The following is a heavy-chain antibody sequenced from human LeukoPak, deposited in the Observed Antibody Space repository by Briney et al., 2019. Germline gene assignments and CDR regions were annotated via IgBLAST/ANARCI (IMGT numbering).Heavy chain of an antibody. J-gene: IGHJ5*02. CDR3: AGGKSRIPHTQSWFDP. Sequence: ASVKVSCKASGYTFTSYDINWVRQATGQGLEWMGWMNPNSGNTGYAQKFQGRVTMTRNTSISTAYMELSSLRSEDTAVYYCAGGKSRIPHTQSWFDPWGRETLVTVSS. D-gene: IGHD2-2*02. CDR1: GYTFTSYD. V-gene: IGHV1-8*01. CDR2: MNPNSGNT.